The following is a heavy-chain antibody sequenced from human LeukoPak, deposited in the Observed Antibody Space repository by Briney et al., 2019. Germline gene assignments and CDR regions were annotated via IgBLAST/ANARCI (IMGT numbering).Heavy chain of an antibody. CDR1: GFTFSGYW. J-gene: IGHJ3*02. D-gene: IGHD6-6*01. Sequence: GGSLRLSCAASGFTFSGYWIHWVRQAPGKGLVWVSRINSDGSGTTYADSVKGRFTISRDNAKNTLYLQMNSLRAEDTAVYYCASLFLCYGCSSSSDSFDIWGQGTMVTVSS. CDR3: ASLFLCYGCSSSSDSFDI. CDR2: INSDGSGT. V-gene: IGHV3-74*01.